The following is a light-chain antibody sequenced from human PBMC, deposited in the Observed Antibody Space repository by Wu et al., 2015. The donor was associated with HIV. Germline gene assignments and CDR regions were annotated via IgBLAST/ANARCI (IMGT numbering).Light chain of an antibody. Sequence: IQLTLSPSFLSASIGDRVTITCRASQAISSYLVWYQQKPGKAPKLLIYAASTLQSGVPSRFSGSGSGTEFTLTVSSLQSDDFATYYCQQLSNFPFTFGPGTKVDIK. CDR3: QQLSNFPFT. CDR1: QAISSY. CDR2: AAS. V-gene: IGKV1-9*01. J-gene: IGKJ3*01.